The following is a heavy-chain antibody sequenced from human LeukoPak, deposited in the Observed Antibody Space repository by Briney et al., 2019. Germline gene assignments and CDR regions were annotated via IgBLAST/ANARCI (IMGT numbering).Heavy chain of an antibody. D-gene: IGHD6-19*01. J-gene: IGHJ4*02. CDR3: VAGKEK. V-gene: IGHV3-74*01. CDR1: GLTFQNTW. CDR2: ITGDGITT. Sequence: GESLRLSCAASGLTFQNTWMHWLRHAPGKGLVWVSRITGDGITTTYADSVKGRFTISRDNAKNSLYLQMNSLRAEDTAVYYCVAGKEKWGQGTLVTVSS.